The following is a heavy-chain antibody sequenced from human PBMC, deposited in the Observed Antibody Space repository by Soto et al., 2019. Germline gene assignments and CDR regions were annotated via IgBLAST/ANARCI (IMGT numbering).Heavy chain of an antibody. CDR3: SRLPPNNWGAPLDF. CDR1: GFTFGDYA. Sequence: PGGSLRLSCTASGFTFGDYAMSWFRQAPGKGLEWVGFIRSKGYGGTTEYAASVKGRFTISRDDSKSVAYLQMNSLRTDDTAVYYCSRLPPNNWGAPLDFWGQGTLVTVSS. V-gene: IGHV3-49*03. D-gene: IGHD1-26*01. CDR2: IRSKGYGGTT. J-gene: IGHJ4*02.